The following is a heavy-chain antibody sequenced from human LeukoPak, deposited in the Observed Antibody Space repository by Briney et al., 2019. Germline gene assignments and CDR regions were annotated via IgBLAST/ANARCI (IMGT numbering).Heavy chain of an antibody. V-gene: IGHV3-30*18. CDR1: GFTFSSYG. J-gene: IGHJ4*02. CDR2: ISYDGSNK. Sequence: GGSLRLSRAASGFTFSSYGMHWVRQAPGKGLEWVAVISYDGSNKYYADSVKGRFTISRDNSKNTLYLQMNSLRAEDTAVYYCAKAPLSIAVATGIDYWGQGTLVTVSS. D-gene: IGHD6-19*01. CDR3: AKAPLSIAVATGIDY.